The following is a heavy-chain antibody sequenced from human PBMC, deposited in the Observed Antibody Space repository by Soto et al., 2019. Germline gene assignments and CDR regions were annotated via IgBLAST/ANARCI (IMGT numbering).Heavy chain of an antibody. V-gene: IGHV1-69*06. CDR3: ARGLVVPAGIRYYYYGMDV. CDR1: GGTFSNYA. D-gene: IGHD2-2*01. CDR2: IIPIFNTA. Sequence: QVQLVQSGAEVKKPGSSVKVSCKASGGTFSNYAISWVRQAPGQGLEWMGGIIPIFNTANYAQKFQGRVTITADKSTSTAYMELSSLRSEDTAVYHCARGLVVPAGIRYYYYGMDVWGQGTTVTVSS. J-gene: IGHJ6*02.